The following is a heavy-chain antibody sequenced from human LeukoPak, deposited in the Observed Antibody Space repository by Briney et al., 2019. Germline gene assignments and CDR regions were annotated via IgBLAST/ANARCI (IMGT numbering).Heavy chain of an antibody. Sequence: GASVKISCKASGGTFSRYAISWVRQAPGQGLEWMGGIIPIFGTANYAQKFQRRVTITTDESTSTAYMELSSLRSEDTAVYYCARDLGYYDSSGYGPYAFDIWGQGTMVTVSS. V-gene: IGHV1-69*05. CDR3: ARDLGYYDSSGYGPYAFDI. CDR2: IIPIFGTA. D-gene: IGHD3-22*01. J-gene: IGHJ3*02. CDR1: GGTFSRYA.